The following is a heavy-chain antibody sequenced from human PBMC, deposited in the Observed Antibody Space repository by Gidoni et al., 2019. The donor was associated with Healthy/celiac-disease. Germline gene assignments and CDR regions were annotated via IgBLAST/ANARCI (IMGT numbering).Heavy chain of an antibody. CDR2: IIPIHGIA. CDR1: GGSFSSSA. J-gene: IGHJ6*02. CDR3: ARDRVTTGDYYYGIEV. D-gene: IGHD4-17*01. Sequence: HVQLVQSGAVPLKPGSSVTVSCWASGGSFSSSAISWLRQARGQRLEWMGRIIPIHGIANYAQKVHGRVTNTADKSTSTDYMEMSSLGSEDRAGYYCARDRVTTGDYYYGIEVWGQGTTVTVSS. V-gene: IGHV1-69*04.